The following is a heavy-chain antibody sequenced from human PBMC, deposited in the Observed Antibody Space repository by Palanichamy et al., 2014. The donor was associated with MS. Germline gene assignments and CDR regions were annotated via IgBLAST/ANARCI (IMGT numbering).Heavy chain of an antibody. CDR2: IKQDGSEK. V-gene: IGHV3-7*03. CDR1: GFTFSSYW. D-gene: IGHD3-10*01. Sequence: EVQLVESGGGLVQPGGSLRLSCAASGFTFSSYWMSWVRQAPGKGLEWVANIKQDGSEKYYVDSVKGRFTISRDNAKNSLYLQMNSLRAEDTAVYYCARDRVRYYYGTDVWGQGTTVTVSS. CDR3: ARDRVRYYYGTDV. J-gene: IGHJ6*02.